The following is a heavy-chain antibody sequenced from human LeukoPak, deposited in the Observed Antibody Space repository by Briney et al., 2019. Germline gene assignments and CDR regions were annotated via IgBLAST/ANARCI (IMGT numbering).Heavy chain of an antibody. D-gene: IGHD5-12*01. J-gene: IGHJ6*03. Sequence: GGSLRLSCAASGFTFSSYEMNWVRQAPGKGLEWVSYISSSGSTIYYADSVKGRFTISRDNAKNSLYLQMNSLRAEDMALYYCAKDINSGYDSNYYYMDVWGKGTTVTVSS. CDR3: AKDINSGYDSNYYYMDV. V-gene: IGHV3-48*03. CDR1: GFTFSSYE. CDR2: ISSSGSTI.